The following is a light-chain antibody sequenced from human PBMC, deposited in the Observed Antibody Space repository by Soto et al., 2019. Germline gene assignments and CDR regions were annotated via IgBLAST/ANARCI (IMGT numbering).Light chain of an antibody. CDR2: DVS. CDR1: SSDIGGYKY. V-gene: IGLV2-14*01. CDR3: SSYTSINTHV. Sequence: ALTQPASVSGSPGQSITISCTGTSSDIGGYKYVSWYQQKPDKAPKLMIYDVSYRPSGVSDRFSGSKSGNTASLTISGLQAEDEAAYYCSSYTSINTHVFGTGTKVTVL. J-gene: IGLJ1*01.